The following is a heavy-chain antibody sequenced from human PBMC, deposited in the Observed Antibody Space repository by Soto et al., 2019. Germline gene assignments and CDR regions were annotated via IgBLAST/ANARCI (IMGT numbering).Heavy chain of an antibody. J-gene: IGHJ6*02. D-gene: IGHD6-13*01. CDR3: ARGRGQQLAPDYYYGMDV. CDR2: IIPIFGTA. V-gene: IGHV1-69*13. Sequence: SVKVSCKASGGTFSNYAINWVRQAPGQGLEWMGGIIPIFGTANYAQKFQGRVTITADESTSTAYMELSSLRSEDTAVYYCARGRGQQLAPDYYYGMDVWGQGTTVTVSS. CDR1: GGTFSNYA.